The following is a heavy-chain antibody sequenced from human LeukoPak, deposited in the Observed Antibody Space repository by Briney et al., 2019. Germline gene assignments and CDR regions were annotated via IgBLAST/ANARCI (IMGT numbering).Heavy chain of an antibody. Sequence: GVSLRLFCAASGFTVRSNYMSWVRQARGGGLEWVSVIYSGGSTYYADSVKGRFTISRDNSKNTLYLQMNSLRAEDTAVYYCARADYGDYFDYWGQGTLVTVSS. V-gene: IGHV3-66*01. CDR1: GFTVRSNY. D-gene: IGHD3-16*01. CDR2: IYSGGST. J-gene: IGHJ4*02. CDR3: ARADYGDYFDY.